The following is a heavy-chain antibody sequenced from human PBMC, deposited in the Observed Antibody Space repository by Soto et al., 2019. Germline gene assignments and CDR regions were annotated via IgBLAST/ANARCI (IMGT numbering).Heavy chain of an antibody. Sequence: QLQLQESGPGLVKPSETLSLTCTVSGGSISSSSYYWGWIRQPPGKGLEWIGSIYYSGSTYYNPSLKSRVTISVDTSKNQFSLKLSSVTAADTAMYYCAIQQLVHYYYGMEVWGQGTTVTVSS. CDR3: AIQQLVHYYYGMEV. CDR2: IYYSGST. V-gene: IGHV4-39*01. D-gene: IGHD6-13*01. J-gene: IGHJ6*02. CDR1: GGSISSSSYY.